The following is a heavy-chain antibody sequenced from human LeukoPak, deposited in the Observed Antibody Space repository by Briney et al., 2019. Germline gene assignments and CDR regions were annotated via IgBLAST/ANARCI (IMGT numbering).Heavy chain of an antibody. CDR3: AGASYYGGLDY. D-gene: IGHD1-26*01. V-gene: IGHV4-34*01. J-gene: IGHJ4*02. Sequence: SETLSLTCAVYGGSFSGYYWSWIRQPPGKGLEWIGEINHSGSTNYNPSLKSRVTISVDTSKNQFSLKLSSVTAADTAVYYCAGASYYGGLDYWGQGTLVTVSS. CDR1: GGSFSGYY. CDR2: INHSGST.